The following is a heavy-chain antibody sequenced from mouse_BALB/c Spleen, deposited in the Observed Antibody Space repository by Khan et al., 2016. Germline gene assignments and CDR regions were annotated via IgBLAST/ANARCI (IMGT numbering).Heavy chain of an antibody. V-gene: IGHV14-3*02. CDR1: GFNIKDTY. D-gene: IGHD2-4*01. CDR3: ARQRDYDDGYAMDY. Sequence: VQLQQSGAELVKPGASVKLSCTASGFNIKDTYMHWVKQRPEQGLEWIGRIDPANGNTKYDPKFQGKATITADTSSNTAYLQLSSLTSEDTAVYYCARQRDYDDGYAMDYWGQGTSVTVSS. CDR2: IDPANGNT. J-gene: IGHJ4*01.